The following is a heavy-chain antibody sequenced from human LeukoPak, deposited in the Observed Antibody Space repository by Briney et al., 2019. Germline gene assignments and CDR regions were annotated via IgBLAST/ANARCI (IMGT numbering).Heavy chain of an antibody. Sequence: SQTLSLTCTVSGGSISSGGYYWSWIRQHPGKGLEWIGYIYYSGSTYYNPSLKSRVTISVDTSKNQFSLKLSSVIAADTAVYYCARTYSSGWFFDYWGQGTLVTVSS. D-gene: IGHD6-19*01. CDR1: GGSISSGGYY. CDR3: ARTYSSGWFFDY. J-gene: IGHJ4*02. V-gene: IGHV4-31*03. CDR2: IYYSGST.